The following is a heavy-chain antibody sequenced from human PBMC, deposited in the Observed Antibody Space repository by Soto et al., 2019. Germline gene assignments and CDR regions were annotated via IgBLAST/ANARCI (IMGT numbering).Heavy chain of an antibody. D-gene: IGHD6-19*01. Sequence: SETLSLTCAVSGGSISTNSYYWGWIRQPPGKGLDWIGTIYFSGSTHYSPSLKSRLTISVDTPKNQFALKLRSVTAADTARYYCARMYSSGSGWFHPWGQGTLVTVSS. CDR2: IYFSGST. CDR1: GGSISTNSYY. J-gene: IGHJ5*02. V-gene: IGHV4-39*06. CDR3: ARMYSSGSGWFHP.